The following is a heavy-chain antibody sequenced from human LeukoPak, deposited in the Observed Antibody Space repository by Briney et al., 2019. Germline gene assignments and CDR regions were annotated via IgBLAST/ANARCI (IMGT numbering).Heavy chain of an antibody. V-gene: IGHV4-59*08. J-gene: IGHJ4*02. CDR2: ISYGGAT. CDR1: NGSISTYY. Sequence: PSETLSLTCSVSNGSISTYYWSWIRQSPGKGLEWIGYISYGGATTYNPSLKRRFTISVDSPKNHFSLRLTSLTAADTALYYCARHGGTLDYFDSWGPGSLVTVSS. D-gene: IGHD1-26*01. CDR3: ARHGGTLDYFDS.